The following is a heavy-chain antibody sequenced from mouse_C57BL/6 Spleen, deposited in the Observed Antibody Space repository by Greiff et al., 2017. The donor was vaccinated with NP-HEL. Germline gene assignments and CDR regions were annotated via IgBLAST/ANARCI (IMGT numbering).Heavy chain of an antibody. Sequence: EVMLVESGGGLVQPGGSMKLSCAASGFTFSDAWMDWVRQSPEKGLEWVAEIRNKANNHATYYAESVKGRFTISRDDSKSSVYLQMNSLRAEDTGIYYCTREYDGYYGYFDYWGQGTTLTVSS. CDR1: GFTFSDAW. D-gene: IGHD2-3*01. V-gene: IGHV6-6*01. CDR3: TREYDGYYGYFDY. J-gene: IGHJ2*01. CDR2: IRNKANNHAT.